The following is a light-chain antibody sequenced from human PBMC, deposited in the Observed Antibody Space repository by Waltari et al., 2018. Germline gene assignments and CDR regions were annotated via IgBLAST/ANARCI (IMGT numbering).Light chain of an antibody. Sequence: IQITQSPSSVPGSVGERVAITCRASQGISSCLAWYQQIPGKAPKLLIYAASSLQTGVPSRFSGSGSGTDFTLTISSLQPEDFAAYYCQQANSTPLTFGRGTKVEIK. CDR1: QGISSC. CDR2: AAS. CDR3: QQANSTPLT. V-gene: IGKV1-12*01. J-gene: IGKJ4*02.